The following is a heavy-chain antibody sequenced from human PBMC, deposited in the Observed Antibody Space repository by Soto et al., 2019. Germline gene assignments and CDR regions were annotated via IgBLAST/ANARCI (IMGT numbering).Heavy chain of an antibody. CDR3: ARGPRCINTSCSNDFYHFGLDV. CDR1: GGSFSGYF. J-gene: IGHJ6*02. D-gene: IGHD2-2*01. CDR2: INHSGRT. V-gene: IGHV4-34*01. Sequence: SETLSLTCAVYGGSFSGYFWTWVRQAPGKGLEWIGEINHSGRTNTNPSLKSRISTSVDTSKNQFSLRLSSVTAADTAFYYCARGPRCINTSCSNDFYHFGLDVWGQGTSVTVSS.